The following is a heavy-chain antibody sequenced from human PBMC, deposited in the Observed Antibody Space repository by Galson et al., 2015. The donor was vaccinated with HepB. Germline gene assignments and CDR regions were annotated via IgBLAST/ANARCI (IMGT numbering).Heavy chain of an antibody. Sequence: SVKVSCKASGYTFTGYYMHWVRQAPGQGLEWMGWINPNSGGTNYAQKFQGWVTMTRDTSISTAYMELSRLRSDDTAVYYCARDFRIAVAGSHYYYGMDVWGQGTTVTVSS. CDR1: GYTFTGYY. V-gene: IGHV1-2*04. CDR2: INPNSGGT. D-gene: IGHD6-19*01. CDR3: ARDFRIAVAGSHYYYGMDV. J-gene: IGHJ6*02.